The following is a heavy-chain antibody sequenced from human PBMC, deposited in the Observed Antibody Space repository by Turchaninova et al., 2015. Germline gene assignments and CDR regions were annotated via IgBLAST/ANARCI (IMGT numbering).Heavy chain of an antibody. CDR1: GDSVSSDSAA. Sequence: QVQLQQSGPGLGETSQTLPPPCAISGDSVSSDSAAWNWSRQSQSKGLEWLRRTYYRSKWYREYAAAVKSRISINPDTSKNQFSLHLNSVTPEDTAVYFCARTRGYLDAWGKGTTVTVSS. V-gene: IGHV6-1*01. CDR2: TYYRSKWYR. J-gene: IGHJ6*03. CDR3: ARTRGYLDA.